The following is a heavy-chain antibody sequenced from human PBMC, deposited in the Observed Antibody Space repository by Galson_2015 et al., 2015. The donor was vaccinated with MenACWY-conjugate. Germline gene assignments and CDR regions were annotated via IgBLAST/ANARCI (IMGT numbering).Heavy chain of an antibody. CDR3: ARKSGSGSYEASFDY. D-gene: IGHD3-10*01. Sequence: SLSLTCTVYGGSIRSGGYYWSWIRQHPGKGLEWIGFIYYSGSTYHNSSLNTLLTMSVDTSRYQFSMDLRSVTAADTAVYYCARKSGSGSYEASFDYWGQGTLVTVSS. CDR1: GGSIRSGGYY. J-gene: IGHJ4*02. CDR2: IYYSGST. V-gene: IGHV4-31*01.